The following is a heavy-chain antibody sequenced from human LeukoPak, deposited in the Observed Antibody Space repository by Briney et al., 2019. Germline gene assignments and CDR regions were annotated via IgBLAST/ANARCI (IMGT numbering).Heavy chain of an antibody. CDR2: ISYDGSNK. CDR3: AKARDNTNYLGYYYGLDV. D-gene: IGHD2-8*01. Sequence: GGSLRLSCAASGFTFSSYGMHWVRQAPGKGLEWVAVISYDGSNKYYADSVTGRLTISRDNTKNSLYLQLNNLRVEDTAVYYCAKARDNTNYLGYYYGLDVWGQGTTVTVSS. CDR1: GFTFSSYG. V-gene: IGHV3-30*18. J-gene: IGHJ6*02.